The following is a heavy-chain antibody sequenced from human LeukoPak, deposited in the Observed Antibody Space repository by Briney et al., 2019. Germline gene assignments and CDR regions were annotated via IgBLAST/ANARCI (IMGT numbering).Heavy chain of an antibody. CDR1: GLTFSFYG. CDR2: ISWDGGST. Sequence: PGGSLRLSCAASGLTFSFYGMHWVRQAPGKGLEWVSLISWDGGSTYYADSVKGRFTISRDNSKNSLYLQMNSLRTEDTALYYCAKDMSGIVGATDMVFDYWGQGTLVTVSS. J-gene: IGHJ4*02. D-gene: IGHD1-26*01. CDR3: AKDMSGIVGATDMVFDY. V-gene: IGHV3-43*01.